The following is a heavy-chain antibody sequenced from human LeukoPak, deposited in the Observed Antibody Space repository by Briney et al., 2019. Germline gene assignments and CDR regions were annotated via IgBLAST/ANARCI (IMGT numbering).Heavy chain of an antibody. V-gene: IGHV4-4*07. J-gene: IGHJ4*02. CDR3: ARGLRHYDSSGCYYVSPRPSYYFDY. CDR1: GGSISSYY. Sequence: PSETLSLTCTVSGGSISSYYWSWIRQPAGKGLEWIGRIYTSGSTNYNPSLKSRVTMSVDTSKNQFSLKLSSVTAADTAVYYCARGLRHYDSSGCYYVSPRPSYYFDYWGQGTLVTVSS. CDR2: IYTSGST. D-gene: IGHD3-22*01.